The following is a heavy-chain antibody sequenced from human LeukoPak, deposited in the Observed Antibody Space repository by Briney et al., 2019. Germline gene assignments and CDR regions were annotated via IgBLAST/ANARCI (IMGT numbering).Heavy chain of an antibody. CDR2: IIPIFGTA. CDR1: RGTFSSYA. J-gene: IGHJ4*02. Sequence: SVKVSCTASRGTFSSYAISWVRHAPGQGLEWMGGIIPIFGTANYAQKSQGRVTITTEEPPSTAYMELSSLRSEDTAVYYCARDGSCTNGVCYGGPYYFDYWGQGTLVTVSS. CDR3: ARDGSCTNGVCYGGPYYFDY. D-gene: IGHD2-8*01. V-gene: IGHV1-69*05.